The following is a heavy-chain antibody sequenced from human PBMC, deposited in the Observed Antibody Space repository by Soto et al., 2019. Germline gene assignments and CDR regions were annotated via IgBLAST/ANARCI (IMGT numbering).Heavy chain of an antibody. CDR3: AREGASGSLLLGGIDY. D-gene: IGHD3-10*01. J-gene: IGHJ4*02. CDR1: GFTFGDDY. V-gene: IGHV3-11*01. Sequence: QVLLEESGGGLVKPGGSLRLSCAASGFTFGDDYMIWIPQAPGRGLDWVAYIGDSGGAIYYGDSVKGRFTISRDNAKNSLYLEMNSLRVEDTAVYYCAREGASGSLLLGGIDYWGKGILVTVSS. CDR2: IGDSGGAI.